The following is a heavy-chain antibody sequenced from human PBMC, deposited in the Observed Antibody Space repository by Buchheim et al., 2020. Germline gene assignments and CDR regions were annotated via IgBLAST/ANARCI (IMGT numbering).Heavy chain of an antibody. D-gene: IGHD3-10*01. V-gene: IGHV3-30*18. Sequence: QVQLVESGGGVVQPGRSLRLSCAASGFTFSSYGMHWVRQAPGKGLEWVAVISYDGSNKYYADSVKGRFTISRDNSKNTLYLQMNSLRAEDTAVYYCAKAGGGLWFGELLGYWGQGTL. J-gene: IGHJ4*02. CDR2: ISYDGSNK. CDR3: AKAGGGLWFGELLGY. CDR1: GFTFSSYG.